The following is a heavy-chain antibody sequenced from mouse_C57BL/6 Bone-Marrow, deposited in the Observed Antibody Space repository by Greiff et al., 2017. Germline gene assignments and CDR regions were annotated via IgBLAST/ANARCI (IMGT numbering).Heavy chain of an antibody. CDR1: GYAFSSSW. CDR3: ARDCKRDYYSMDY. V-gene: IGHV1-82*01. Sequence: QVQLKESGPELVKPGASVKISCKASGYAFSSSWMNWVKQRPGQGLEWIGRIYPGDGDTNYNGKFKGKATLTADKSSSTAYMQLSSLTSEDSAVYFCARDCKRDYYSMDYWGQGTSVTVSS. CDR2: IYPGDGDT. J-gene: IGHJ4*01.